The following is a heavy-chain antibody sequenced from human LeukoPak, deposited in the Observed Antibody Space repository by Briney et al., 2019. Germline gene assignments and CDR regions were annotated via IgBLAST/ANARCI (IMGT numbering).Heavy chain of an antibody. J-gene: IGHJ4*02. CDR2: ISGSGDST. V-gene: IGHV3-23*01. D-gene: IGHD6-19*01. Sequence: GGSLRLSCAASGFTFSSYAMTWVRQAPGKGLEWVSGISGSGDSTYYTDSVKGRLTIFRDNFKNTLYLQMNSLRAEDTAVYYCARDRIAVAGTDHWGQGTLVTVSS. CDR1: GFTFSSYA. CDR3: ARDRIAVAGTDH.